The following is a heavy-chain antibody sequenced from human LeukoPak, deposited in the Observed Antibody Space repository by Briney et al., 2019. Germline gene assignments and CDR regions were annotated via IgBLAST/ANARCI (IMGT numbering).Heavy chain of an antibody. D-gene: IGHD6-19*01. Sequence: GESLKISCKGSGYSFTSYWIGWVRQMPGKSLEWMGIIYPGDSDTRYSPSFQGQVTISADKSISTAYLQWSSLKASDTAMYYCARGKPPTSSGWSRGLGGMDVWGQGTTVTVSS. CDR3: ARGKPPTSSGWSRGLGGMDV. CDR1: GYSFTSYW. J-gene: IGHJ6*02. CDR2: IYPGDSDT. V-gene: IGHV5-51*01.